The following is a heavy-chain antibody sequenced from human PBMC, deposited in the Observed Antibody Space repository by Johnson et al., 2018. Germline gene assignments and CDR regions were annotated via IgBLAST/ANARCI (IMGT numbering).Heavy chain of an antibody. Sequence: VQLQESGGGLVQPGGSLRLSCAASGFSFSSYWMHWVRQAPGKGLVWVSRINRAGSSTYYADSVKGRSTIPRDNAKNTLYLQVNSLRAEDTAVYYCEREPGLSMSDAFDIWGQGTVVTVSS. CDR1: GFSFSSYW. CDR3: EREPGLSMSDAFDI. V-gene: IGHV3-74*01. CDR2: INRAGSST. J-gene: IGHJ3*02. D-gene: IGHD3-9*01.